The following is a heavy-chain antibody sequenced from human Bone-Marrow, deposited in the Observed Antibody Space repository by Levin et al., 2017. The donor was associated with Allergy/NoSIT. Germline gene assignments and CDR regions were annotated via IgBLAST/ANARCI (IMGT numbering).Heavy chain of an antibody. CDR1: GFTFSSYA. CDR2: ISGSGGST. Sequence: GESLKISCAASGFTFSSYAMSWVRQAPGKGLEWVSAISGSGGSTYYADSVKGRFTISRDNSKNTLYLQMNSLRAEDTAVYYCAKDRNYYDILTGSLYGVGDWFDPWGQGTLVTVSS. CDR3: AKDRNYYDILTGSLYGVGDWFDP. V-gene: IGHV3-23*01. D-gene: IGHD3-9*01. J-gene: IGHJ5*02.